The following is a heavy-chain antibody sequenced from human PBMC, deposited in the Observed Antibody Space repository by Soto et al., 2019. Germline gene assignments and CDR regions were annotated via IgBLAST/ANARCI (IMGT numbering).Heavy chain of an antibody. J-gene: IGHJ6*02. CDR1: GGTFSSHP. CDR2: LIPIYNEP. CDR3: ARVRDPHLDHYGLDV. V-gene: IGHV1-69*06. Sequence: QVQLVQSGAEVKKPGSSVKVSCKASGGTFSSHPISWVRQAPGQGLEWMGGLIPIYNEPNYAQKFQGRVTITADKSTTTVYLELSSLRSEDTAVYFCARVRDPHLDHYGLDVWGQGTAVTVSS.